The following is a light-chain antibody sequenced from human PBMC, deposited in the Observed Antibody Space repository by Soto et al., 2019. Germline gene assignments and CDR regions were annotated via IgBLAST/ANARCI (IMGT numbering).Light chain of an antibody. CDR1: SSNVGNFNV. Sequence: QSALTQPASVSGSPGQSITISCTGTSSNVGNFNVVSWYQQHPGKAPKVIIFDVSEWPSGVSNRFSGSKSGNTASLTISGLQAEDEADYYCCSYAGSGTNVFGTGTKLTVL. CDR2: DVS. J-gene: IGLJ1*01. CDR3: CSYAGSGTNV. V-gene: IGLV2-23*02.